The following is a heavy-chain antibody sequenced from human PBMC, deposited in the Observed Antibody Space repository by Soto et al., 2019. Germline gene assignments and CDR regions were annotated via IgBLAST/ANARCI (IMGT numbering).Heavy chain of an antibody. J-gene: IGHJ6*02. CDR2: IYHSGST. V-gene: IGHV4-38-2*02. CDR1: GYSISSGYY. Sequence: ASETLSLTCAVSGYSISSGYYWGWIRQPPGKGLEWIGSIYHSGSTYYNPSLKSRVTISVDTSKNQFSLKLSSVTAADTAVYYCARDYGAARSYYYYYYGMDVWGQGTTVTVSS. D-gene: IGHD6-6*01. CDR3: ARDYGAARSYYYYYYGMDV.